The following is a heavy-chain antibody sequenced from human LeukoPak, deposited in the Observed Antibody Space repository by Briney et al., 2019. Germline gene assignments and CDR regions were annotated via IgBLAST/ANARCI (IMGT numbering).Heavy chain of an antibody. D-gene: IGHD3-22*01. V-gene: IGHV3-74*01. CDR2: IDGGGSSI. CDR3: ARGPGSSGGAYVGDY. CDR1: GFTFSYHW. Sequence: AGGSLRLSCAASGFTFSYHWMNWVRQVPGKGPVWVSRIDGGGSSISYADSVKGRFSISRDNGKSNLYLHMNSLRVEDTGVYYCARGPGSSGGAYVGDYWGHGSLVTVSS. J-gene: IGHJ4*01.